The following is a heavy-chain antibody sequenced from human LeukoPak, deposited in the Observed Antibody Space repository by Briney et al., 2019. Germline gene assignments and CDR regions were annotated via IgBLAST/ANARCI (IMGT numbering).Heavy chain of an antibody. Sequence: GGSLRLFCVASGFILDDYTMHWLRQAPGKGLQWVSLIKWYGCSTYYGACVKGLFTVSRDNSKNSIYLQMNRLRTEATAFYYCATGDEDSPMNFYHWGQGTLVTVSS. CDR3: ATGDEDSPMNFYH. D-gene: IGHD5-18*01. CDR2: IKWYGCST. J-gene: IGHJ4*02. V-gene: IGHV3-43*01. CDR1: GFILDDYT.